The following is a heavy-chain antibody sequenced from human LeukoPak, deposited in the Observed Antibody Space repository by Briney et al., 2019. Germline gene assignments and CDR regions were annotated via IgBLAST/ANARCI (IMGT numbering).Heavy chain of an antibody. V-gene: IGHV3-23*01. CDR3: AKDLFRVDYYHAFDI. D-gene: IGHD3-10*01. Sequence: GALRLSCAASGFTFSSYAMSWVRQAPGKGLEWVSAISGSGGSTYYADSVKGRFTISRDNSKNTLYLQMNSLRAEDTAVYYCAKDLFRVDYYHAFDIWGQGTMVTVSS. J-gene: IGHJ3*02. CDR2: ISGSGGST. CDR1: GFTFSSYA.